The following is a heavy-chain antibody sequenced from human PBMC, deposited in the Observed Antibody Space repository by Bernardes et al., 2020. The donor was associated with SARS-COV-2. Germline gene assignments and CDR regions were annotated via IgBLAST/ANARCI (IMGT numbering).Heavy chain of an antibody. CDR1: GYTFTGYY. V-gene: IGHV1-2*02. CDR3: ARDSTVVVPSRGMDV. D-gene: IGHD2-2*01. J-gene: IGHJ6*02. Sequence: ASVKVSCKASGYTFTGYYMHWVRQAPGQGLEWMGWINPNSGGTNYAQKFQGRVTITADKSTSTAYMELSSLRSEDTAVYYCARDSTVVVPSRGMDVWGQGTTVTVSS. CDR2: INPNSGGT.